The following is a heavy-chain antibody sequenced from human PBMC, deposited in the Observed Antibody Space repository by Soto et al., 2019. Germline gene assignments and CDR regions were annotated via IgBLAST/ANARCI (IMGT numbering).Heavy chain of an antibody. D-gene: IGHD4-17*01. V-gene: IGHV3-23*01. CDR2: ISSSGDSA. J-gene: IGHJ3*02. Sequence: VGSLRLSCAASGFIFSTYAMNWVRQAPGKGLEWVSAISSSGDSAYYAESVRGRFTISRDNSINTLYLQMRSLRPEDTAVYYCAHPRGYGVFDAVDIWGQGTMVTVSS. CDR3: AHPRGYGVFDAVDI. CDR1: GFIFSTYA.